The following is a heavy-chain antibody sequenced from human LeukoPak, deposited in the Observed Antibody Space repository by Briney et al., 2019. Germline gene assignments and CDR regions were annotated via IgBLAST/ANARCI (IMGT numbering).Heavy chain of an antibody. V-gene: IGHV3-33*08. Sequence: GGSLRLSCAASGFXFSNYGIHWVRQAPGKGLEWVAVIRYDGTNKYYADSVRGRFTISRDNSKNTLYLQMNSLRADDTAVYYCARVKVEMATIGWLDPWGQGTLVTVSS. D-gene: IGHD5-24*01. CDR3: ARVKVEMATIGWLDP. CDR1: GFXFSNYG. J-gene: IGHJ5*01. CDR2: IRYDGTNK.